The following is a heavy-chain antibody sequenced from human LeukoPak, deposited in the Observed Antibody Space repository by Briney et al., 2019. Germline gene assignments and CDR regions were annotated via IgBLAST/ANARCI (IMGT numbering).Heavy chain of an antibody. J-gene: IGHJ6*03. Sequence: ESLRLSCAASGFTFSNYAMYWVRQPPGKGLEWIGEINHSGSTNYNPSLKSRVTISVDTSKNQFSLKLSSVTAADTAVYYCARIRRVMVRGRGYYMDVWAKGPRSPSP. CDR3: ARIRRVMVRGRGYYMDV. D-gene: IGHD3-10*01. CDR2: INHSGST. V-gene: IGHV4-34*01. CDR1: GFTFSNYA.